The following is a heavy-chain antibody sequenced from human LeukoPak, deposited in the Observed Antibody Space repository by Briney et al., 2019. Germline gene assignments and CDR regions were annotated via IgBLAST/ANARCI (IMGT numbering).Heavy chain of an antibody. V-gene: IGHV4-59*01. D-gene: IGHD5-24*01. CDR1: GGSIGSYY. J-gene: IGHJ4*02. CDR3: ARDFSDGYNDRSFDY. Sequence: PSETLSLTCTVSGGSIGSYYWSWIRQPPGKGLEWIGYIYYSGSTNYNPSLKSRVTISVDTSKNQFSLKLSSVTAADTAVYYCARDFSDGYNDRSFDYWGQGTLVTVSS. CDR2: IYYSGST.